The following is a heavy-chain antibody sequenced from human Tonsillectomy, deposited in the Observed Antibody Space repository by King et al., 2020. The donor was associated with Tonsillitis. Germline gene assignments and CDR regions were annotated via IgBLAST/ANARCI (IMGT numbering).Heavy chain of an antibody. D-gene: IGHD3-22*01. CDR1: GLTFSNTW. J-gene: IGHJ4*02. CDR2: IKSNVDDGTT. CDR3: TTVTDDSRGYF. V-gene: IGHV3-15*07. Sequence: VQLVESGGGLVMPGGSLRLSCAASGLTFSNTWMNWVRQAPGKGLEWVARIKSNVDDGTTDYAAPVKGRFMVSSDDSKNTLYLQMNSLKIEDTAVYFCTTVTDDSRGYFWGLGTLVTVSP.